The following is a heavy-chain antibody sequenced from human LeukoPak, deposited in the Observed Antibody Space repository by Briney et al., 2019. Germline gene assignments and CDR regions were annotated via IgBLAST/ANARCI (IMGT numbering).Heavy chain of an antibody. CDR1: GFTFSSYG. CDR2: ISYDGSNK. D-gene: IGHD3-22*01. Sequence: PGGSLRLSCAASGFTFSSYGMHWVRQAPGKGLEWVAVISYDGSNKYYADSVKGRFTISRDNSKNTLYLQMNSLRAEDTAVYYCAKGLDYDTIGAFDYWGQGTLVTVSS. J-gene: IGHJ4*02. CDR3: AKGLDYDTIGAFDY. V-gene: IGHV3-30*18.